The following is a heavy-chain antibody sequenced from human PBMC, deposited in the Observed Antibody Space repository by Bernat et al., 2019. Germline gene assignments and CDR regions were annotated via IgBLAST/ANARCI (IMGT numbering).Heavy chain of an antibody. V-gene: IGHV3-74*01. J-gene: IGHJ6*02. Sequence: EVQLVESGGGLVQPGGSLRLSCAASGFTFSSYWMHWVRQAPGKGLVWVSRINSDGSSTSYADSVKGRFTISRDNAKNTLYLQMNSLRAEDTAVYYCARGDYYDSSGYYYGHLYYYYYGMDVWGQGTTVTVSS. CDR1: GFTFSSYW. D-gene: IGHD3-22*01. CDR2: INSDGSST. CDR3: ARGDYYDSSGYYYGHLYYYYYGMDV.